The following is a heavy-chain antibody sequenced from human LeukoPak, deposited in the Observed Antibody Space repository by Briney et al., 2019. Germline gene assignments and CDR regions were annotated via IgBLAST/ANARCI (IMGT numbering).Heavy chain of an antibody. Sequence: GASVKVSCKASGYTFTSYGISWVRQAPGQGLEWMGWISAYNGNTNYAQKLQGRVTMTTDTSTSTAYMELRSLRSDDTAVYYCARAIGYSSSWYPVPFDPWGQGTLVTDSS. CDR3: ARAIGYSSSWYPVPFDP. CDR2: ISAYNGNT. D-gene: IGHD6-13*01. CDR1: GYTFTSYG. V-gene: IGHV1-18*01. J-gene: IGHJ5*02.